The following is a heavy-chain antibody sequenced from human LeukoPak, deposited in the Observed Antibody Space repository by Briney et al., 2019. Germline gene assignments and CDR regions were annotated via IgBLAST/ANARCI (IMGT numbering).Heavy chain of an antibody. Sequence: PGGTLRLSCAASGFTFSNHGMNWARQAPGKGLEWLSGISPRGGGTYYADSVKGRFTISRDDSKNTLSLQMNSLRVEDTAVYYCARDLAWGAFDYWGQGTLVTVSS. V-gene: IGHV3-23*01. CDR1: GFTFSNHG. CDR3: ARDLAWGAFDY. D-gene: IGHD7-27*01. J-gene: IGHJ4*02. CDR2: ISPRGGGT.